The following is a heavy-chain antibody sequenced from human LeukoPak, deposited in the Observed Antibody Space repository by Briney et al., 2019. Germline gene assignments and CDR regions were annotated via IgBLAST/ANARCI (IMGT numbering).Heavy chain of an antibody. CDR2: IDSRPTPI. V-gene: IGHV3-48*04. CDR1: GFTFGRYS. CDR3: ARQGFFGELDY. Sequence: SGGSLRLSCAASGFTFGRYSMNWVRQAPGRGLEWVSYIDSRPTPIYYTQSVKGRFTVSRDNAKNSLYLQMNSLRAEDTAIYYCARQGFFGELDYWGQGILVTVSS. J-gene: IGHJ4*02. D-gene: IGHD3-10*01.